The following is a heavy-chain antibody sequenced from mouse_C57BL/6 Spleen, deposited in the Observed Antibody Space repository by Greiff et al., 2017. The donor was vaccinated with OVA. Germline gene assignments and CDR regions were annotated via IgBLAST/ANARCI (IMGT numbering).Heavy chain of an antibody. V-gene: IGHV1-54*01. D-gene: IGHD1-1*01. Sequence: VKLMESGAELVRPGTSVKVSCKASGYAFTNYLIEWVKQRPGQGLEWIGVINPGSGGTNYNEKFKGKATLTADKSSSTAYMQLSSLTSEDSAVYFCAREEAFTTGYAMDYWGQGTSVTVSS. CDR3: AREEAFTTGYAMDY. CDR2: INPGSGGT. CDR1: GYAFTNYL. J-gene: IGHJ4*01.